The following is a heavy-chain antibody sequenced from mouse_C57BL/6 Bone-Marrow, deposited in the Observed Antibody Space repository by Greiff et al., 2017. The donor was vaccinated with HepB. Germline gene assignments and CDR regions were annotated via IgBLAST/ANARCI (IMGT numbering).Heavy chain of an antibody. CDR1: GFTFSDYG. J-gene: IGHJ4*01. CDR3: ARERATVVAHYYAMDY. CDR2: ISSGSSTI. Sequence: EVHLVESGGGLVKPGGSLKLSCAASGFTFSDYGMHWVRQAPEKGLEWVAYISSGSSTIYYADTVKGRFTISRDNATNTLCLQMTSLRSEDTAMYYCARERATVVAHYYAMDYWGQGTAVTVSS. D-gene: IGHD1-1*01. V-gene: IGHV5-17*01.